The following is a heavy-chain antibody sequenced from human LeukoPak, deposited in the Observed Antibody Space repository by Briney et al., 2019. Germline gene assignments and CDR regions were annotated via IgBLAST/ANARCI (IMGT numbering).Heavy chain of an antibody. J-gene: IGHJ4*02. Sequence: GGSLRLSCAASGFTFSNYIMHWVRQAPGKGLDWVAVILENGSNQYYADSVKGRFTISRDNSKNTLFLQMNSLRGEDAAMYYCARVQGGGYRTADYWGQGTLVTVSS. D-gene: IGHD6-19*01. CDR2: ILENGSNQ. CDR1: GFTFSNYI. V-gene: IGHV3-30*04. CDR3: ARVQGGGYRTADY.